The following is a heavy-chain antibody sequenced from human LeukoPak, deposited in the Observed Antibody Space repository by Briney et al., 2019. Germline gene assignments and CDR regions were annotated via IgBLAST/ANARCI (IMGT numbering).Heavy chain of an antibody. Sequence: PGGSLRLSCAASGFTFSSYSMNWVRQAPGKGLEWVSSISSSSSYIYYADSVKGRFTISRDNAKNSLYLQMNSLRAEDTAVYYCARANYYDTSGFDYWGQGTLVTVSS. D-gene: IGHD3-22*01. CDR3: ARANYYDTSGFDY. V-gene: IGHV3-21*01. CDR1: GFTFSSYS. J-gene: IGHJ4*02. CDR2: ISSSSSYI.